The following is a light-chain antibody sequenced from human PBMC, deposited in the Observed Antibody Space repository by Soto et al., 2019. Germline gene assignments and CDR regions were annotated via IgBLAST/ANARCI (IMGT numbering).Light chain of an antibody. J-gene: IGLJ1*01. CDR3: ASYSTITPFV. CDR2: EVT. CDR1: TSDVGAYNY. V-gene: IGLV2-14*01. Sequence: QSALTQPASVSGSPGHSITISCTGTTSDVGAYNYVSWYQLHPGKAPKVIIHEVTNRPSGISNRFFGSKSGNTASLTISGLRAEDEAYYICASYSTITPFVFGTGTKLTVL.